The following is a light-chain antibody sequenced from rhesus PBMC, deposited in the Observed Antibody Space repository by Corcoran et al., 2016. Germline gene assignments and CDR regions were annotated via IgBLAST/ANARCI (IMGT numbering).Light chain of an antibody. Sequence: DIQMTQSPSSLSASVGDRVTITCRASENVNNYLNWYQQKPGKAPKLLIYKESTLQSGVPSRFSGSGSGTDYTFTISSLQPEDVATYYWQHGYGTPLTFGGGTKVEIK. CDR2: KES. J-gene: IGKJ4*01. V-gene: IGKV1-74*01. CDR1: ENVNNY. CDR3: QHGYGTPLT.